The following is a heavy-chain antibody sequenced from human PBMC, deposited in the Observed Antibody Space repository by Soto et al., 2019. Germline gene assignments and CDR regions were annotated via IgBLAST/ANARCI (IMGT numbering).Heavy chain of an antibody. CDR1: GYSFTNND. J-gene: IGHJ4*02. CDR3: ASRSYYYDSSGYEFDY. Sequence: ASVKVSCKASGYSFTNNDVSWVRQATGQGLEWMGWMNPGSGDTGYAQKFQGRVTMTRDISIATAYMELSSLRSEDTAVYYCASRSYYYDSSGYEFDYWGQGPLVTVSS. CDR2: MNPGSGDT. V-gene: IGHV1-8*01. D-gene: IGHD3-22*01.